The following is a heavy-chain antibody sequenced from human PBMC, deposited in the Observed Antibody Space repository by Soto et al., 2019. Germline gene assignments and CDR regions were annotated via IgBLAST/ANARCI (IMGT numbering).Heavy chain of an antibody. D-gene: IGHD3-16*01. J-gene: IGHJ5*01. V-gene: IGHV3-7*01. CDR1: GFTFSSYW. CDR3: ALGGSWFNS. Sequence: EVQLVESGGGLVQPGGSLRVSCAASGFTFSSYWMSWVRQAPGKGLEWVANIKQDGSEKYYVDSVKGRFTISRDNAKNSLYLQVNSLRAEDTAVYYRALGGSWFNSWGQGTLVTVSS. CDR2: IKQDGSEK.